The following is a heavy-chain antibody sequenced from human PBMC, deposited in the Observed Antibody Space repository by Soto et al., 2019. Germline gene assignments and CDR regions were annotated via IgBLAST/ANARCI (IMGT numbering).Heavy chain of an antibody. V-gene: IGHV3-23*01. J-gene: IGHJ6*03. D-gene: IGHD4-17*01. CDR1: GFTFSSYA. CDR2: ISGGGGST. CDR3: AKGNYGDYLKLYYYYYMDV. Sequence: GGSLRLSCAASGFTFSSYAMSWVRQAPGKGLEWVSAISGGGGSTYYADSVKGRFTISRDNSKNTLYLQMNSLRAEDTAVYYCAKGNYGDYLKLYYYYYMDVWGKGTTVTVSS.